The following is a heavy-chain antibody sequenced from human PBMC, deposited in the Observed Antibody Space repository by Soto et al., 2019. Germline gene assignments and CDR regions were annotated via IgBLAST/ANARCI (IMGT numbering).Heavy chain of an antibody. CDR2: IYYSGST. D-gene: IGHD4-17*01. J-gene: IGHJ6*02. V-gene: IGHV4-30-4*01. Sequence: ASETLSLTCTVSGGSISSGDYYWSWIRQPPGKGLEWIGYIYYSGSTYYNPSLKSRVTISVDTSKNQFSLKLSSVTAADTAVYYCARVDYGGNSGRFYYGMDVWGQGTTVTVSS. CDR3: ARVDYGGNSGRFYYGMDV. CDR1: GGSISSGDYY.